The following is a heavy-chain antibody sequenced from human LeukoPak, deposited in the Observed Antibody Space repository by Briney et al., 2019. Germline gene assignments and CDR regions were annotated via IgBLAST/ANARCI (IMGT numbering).Heavy chain of an antibody. V-gene: IGHV3-7*01. D-gene: IGHD4-23*01. CDR2: IKQDGSEK. CDR1: GFTFSNYW. J-gene: IGHJ4*02. CDR3: ARVFTVVTPGRGHYFDY. Sequence: PGGSLRLSCAASGFTFSNYWMSWVRQAPGKGLEWVANIKQDGSEKNYVDSVKGRFTISRDNSKNTLYLQMNSLRAEDTAVYYCARVFTVVTPGRGHYFDYWGQGTLVTVSS.